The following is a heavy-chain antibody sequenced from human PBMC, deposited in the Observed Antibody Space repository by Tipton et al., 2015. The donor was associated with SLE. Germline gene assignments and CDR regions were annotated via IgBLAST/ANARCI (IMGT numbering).Heavy chain of an antibody. V-gene: IGHV4-31*02. CDR3: ARQKGQLVLDYFDY. CDR2: IYYSGST. CDR1: GGSISSGGYY. D-gene: IGHD6-13*01. Sequence: LRLSCTVSGGSISSGGYYWSWIRQHPGKGLEWIGYIYYSGSTYYNPSLKSRVTISVDTSKNQFSLKLSSVTAADTAVYYCARQKGQLVLDYFDYWGQGTLVTVSS. J-gene: IGHJ4*02.